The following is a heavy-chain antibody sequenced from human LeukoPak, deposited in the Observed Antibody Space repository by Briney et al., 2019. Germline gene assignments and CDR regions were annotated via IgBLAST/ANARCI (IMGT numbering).Heavy chain of an antibody. V-gene: IGHV1-46*01. CDR2: INPSGRST. D-gene: IGHD6-13*01. CDR3: AREGLSAAGNGY. Sequence: ASVKVSCKAYGYSITDYYGHWVRQAPGQGLEWMGIINPSGRSTTNAQKFQGRVTLTRDTSTNTIYMELSSLRSDDTAVYYCAREGLSAAGNGYWGQGALVTVSS. CDR1: GYSITDYY. J-gene: IGHJ4*02.